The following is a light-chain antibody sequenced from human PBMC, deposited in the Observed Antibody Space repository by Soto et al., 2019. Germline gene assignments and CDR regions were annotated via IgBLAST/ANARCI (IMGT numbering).Light chain of an antibody. Sequence: QSALTQPASVSGSPGRSVTISCTGTSSDVGDFNYVSWYQHLPGRAPKLIVSDVTNRPSGISYRFCASKSDRTASLTSSGLHDGDEACYYCSSYSSSTTHVVFGGGTKLTVL. CDR3: SSYSSSTTHVV. CDR2: DVT. CDR1: SSDVGDFNY. V-gene: IGLV2-14*03. J-gene: IGLJ2*01.